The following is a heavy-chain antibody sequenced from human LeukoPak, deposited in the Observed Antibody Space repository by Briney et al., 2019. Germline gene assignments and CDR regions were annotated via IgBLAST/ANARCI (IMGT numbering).Heavy chain of an antibody. CDR1: GSISSGSYY. D-gene: IGHD2-2*01. CDR2: IYVSGST. V-gene: IGHV4-61*02. CDR3: ARPAGRVPAAMVLGY. J-gene: IGHJ4*02. Sequence: PSETLSLTCTVSGSISSGSYYWSWIRQPAGKGLEWIGRIYVSGSTNYNPSLESRVTISVDTSKNQFSLQLTSLTAADTAVYYCARPAGRVPAAMVLGYWGQGTLVTVSS.